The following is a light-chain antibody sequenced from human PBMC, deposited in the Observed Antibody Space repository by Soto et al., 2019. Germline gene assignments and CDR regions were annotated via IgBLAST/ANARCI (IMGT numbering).Light chain of an antibody. CDR3: QSYDSSLSGYV. Sequence: QSVLTQPPSVSGAPGQRVTISCTGSSSNTGAGYDVHRYQQLPGTPPKLLIYGNINRPSGVPDRFSGSESGTSASLAITGLQAEDEADYSCQSYDSSLSGYVFGTGTKVTVL. J-gene: IGLJ1*01. CDR1: SSNTGAGYD. CDR2: GNI. V-gene: IGLV1-40*01.